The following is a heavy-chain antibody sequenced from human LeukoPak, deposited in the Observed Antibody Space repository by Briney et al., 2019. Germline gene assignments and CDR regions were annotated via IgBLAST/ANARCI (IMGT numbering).Heavy chain of an antibody. CDR1: GFTFSSYA. Sequence: PGGSLRLSCAASGFTFSSYAMSWVRQAPRKGLEWVSVISGSSGSTYYADSVKGRFTISRDNSKNTLFLQMNSLRAEDTAVYYCAREVGIFDYWGQGTLVTVST. CDR3: AREVGIFDY. V-gene: IGHV3-23*01. CDR2: ISGSSGST. D-gene: IGHD1-1*01. J-gene: IGHJ4*02.